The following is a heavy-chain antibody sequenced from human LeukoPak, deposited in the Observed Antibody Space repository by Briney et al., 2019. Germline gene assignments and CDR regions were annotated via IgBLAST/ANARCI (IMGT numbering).Heavy chain of an antibody. CDR1: GFTLSSYA. CDR2: ISYDGSKT. CDR3: AREDYYFDY. Sequence: GRSLRLSCAASGFTLSSYAMHGVRQAPGKGLEWVAVISYDGSKTYYADSVKGRFTISRDNPKNTLFLQMNSLRGEDTAAYYCAREDYYFDYWGQGTLVTVSS. V-gene: IGHV3-30*01. J-gene: IGHJ4*02.